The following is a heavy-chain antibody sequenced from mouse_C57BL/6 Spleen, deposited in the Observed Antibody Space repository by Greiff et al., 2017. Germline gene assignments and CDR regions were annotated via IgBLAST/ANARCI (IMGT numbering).Heavy chain of an antibody. Sequence: QVQLQQSGAELARPGASVKLSCKASGYTFTSYGISWVKQRTGQGLEWIGEIYPRSGNTHYNEKFKGKATLTADKSSSTAYMELRSLTSEDSAVYFCARSPIATVVATCDYWGQGTTLTGSS. CDR2: IYPRSGNT. J-gene: IGHJ2*01. V-gene: IGHV1-81*01. CDR3: ARSPIATVVATCDY. CDR1: GYTFTSYG. D-gene: IGHD1-1*01.